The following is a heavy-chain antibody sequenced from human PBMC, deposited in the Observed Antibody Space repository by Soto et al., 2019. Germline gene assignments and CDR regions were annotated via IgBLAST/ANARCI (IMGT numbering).Heavy chain of an antibody. CDR2: IYYSGST. J-gene: IGHJ5*02. CDR3: ARHSTYDFWSGYYPGWFDP. Sequence: SETLSLTCTVSGGSISSSSYYWGWIRQPPGKGLEWIGSIYYSGSTYYNPSLKSRVTISVDTSKNQFSLKLSSVTAADTAVYYCARHSTYDFWSGYYPGWFDPWGQGTLVTVSS. CDR1: GGSISSSSYY. D-gene: IGHD3-3*01. V-gene: IGHV4-39*01.